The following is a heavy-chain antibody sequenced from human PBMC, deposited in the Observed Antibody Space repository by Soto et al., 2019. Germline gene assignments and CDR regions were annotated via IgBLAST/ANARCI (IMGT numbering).Heavy chain of an antibody. V-gene: IGHV3-53*01. CDR3: ARDPPATRHGMDV. J-gene: IGHJ6*02. Sequence: GSLRLSCAASGFTVSNNYMSWVRQAPGKGLEWVSIIYSGGSTYYADSVRGRFTISRDNSKNTLYLQMKSLRAEDTAVYYCARDPPATRHGMDVWGQGTTVTVSS. CDR1: GFTVSNNY. CDR2: IYSGGST.